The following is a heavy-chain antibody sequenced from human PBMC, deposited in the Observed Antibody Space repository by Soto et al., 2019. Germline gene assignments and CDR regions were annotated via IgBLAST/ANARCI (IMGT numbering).Heavy chain of an antibody. D-gene: IGHD6-13*01. Sequence: EASLKVSCKSSGYTFTSYDMHCVRQAPGQRLEWMGWINAGNGNTKYSQKFQGRVTITRDTSASTAYMELSSLRSEDTAVYYCARAVAAAGPIWGQGTLVTVSS. CDR1: GYTFTSYD. CDR3: ARAVAAAGPI. V-gene: IGHV1-3*01. CDR2: INAGNGNT. J-gene: IGHJ4*02.